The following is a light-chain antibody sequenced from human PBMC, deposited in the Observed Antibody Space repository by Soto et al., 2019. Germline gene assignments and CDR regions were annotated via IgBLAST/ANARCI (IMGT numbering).Light chain of an antibody. CDR2: DAS. CDR1: QSISSW. CDR3: QQYNSYPST. Sequence: DIQMTQSPSTLSASVGDRVTITCRASQSISSWLAWYQQKPGEAPKLLIYDASSLESGVPSRFSGSGSGTEFTLTISSLQPDDFATYYCQQYNSYPSTFGQGTKVEIK. J-gene: IGKJ1*01. V-gene: IGKV1-5*01.